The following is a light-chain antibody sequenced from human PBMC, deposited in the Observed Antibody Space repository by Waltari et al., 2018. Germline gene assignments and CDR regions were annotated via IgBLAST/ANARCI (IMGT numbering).Light chain of an antibody. CDR1: ESVGTD. J-gene: IGKJ2*01. V-gene: IGKV3D-15*01. Sequence: EIVMTQSPVTMSVSPGEGVTLSCTASESVGTDVAWYRHKPGQPPRLLIYYANARATGGPARSSGSGSGTDFPLPISSLEPEDFAFYYCPQSRQWPRRTFGQGTKLEI. CDR2: YAN. CDR3: PQSRQWPRRT.